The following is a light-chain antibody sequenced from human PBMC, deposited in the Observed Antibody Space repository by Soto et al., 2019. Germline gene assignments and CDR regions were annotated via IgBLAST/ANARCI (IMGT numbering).Light chain of an antibody. J-gene: IGKJ1*01. Sequence: EIVLTQSPGTLSLSPGKRATLSCRASQSVSSSSLAWYQQRPGQAPRLLIYGASRRASGIPARFSGTGTGTDFILTISRLEPEDFAVYYCHQYGSSPWTFGPGTKVEV. CDR2: GAS. CDR3: HQYGSSPWT. CDR1: QSVSSSS. V-gene: IGKV3-20*01.